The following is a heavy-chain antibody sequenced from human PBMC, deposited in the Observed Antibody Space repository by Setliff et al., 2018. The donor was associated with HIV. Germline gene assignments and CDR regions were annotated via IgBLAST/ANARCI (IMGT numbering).Heavy chain of an antibody. J-gene: IGHJ6*03. D-gene: IGHD3-22*01. CDR3: ARGRVDDSSGYYGVVDYYYYYYMDV. V-gene: IGHV4-38-2*02. CDR1: GYSINTAYY. Sequence: PSETLSLTCSVSGYSINTAYYWSWIRQPPGKGLEWIGWIYYSGNTRYNPSLKSRVTISLDTSKNRFSLKLSSVTAADTAVYYCARGRVDDSSGYYGVVDYYYYYYMDVWGKGTTVTVSS. CDR2: IYYSGNT.